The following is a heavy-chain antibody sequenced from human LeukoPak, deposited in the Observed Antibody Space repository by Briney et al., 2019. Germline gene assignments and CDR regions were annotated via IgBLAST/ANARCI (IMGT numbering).Heavy chain of an antibody. CDR3: VRDFASGSYYNLFDY. CDR1: GFTFNFFS. J-gene: IGHJ4*02. V-gene: IGHV3-30*04. Sequence: GRSLRLSCAASGFTFNFFSMYWVRQSPGKGLEWVAVISYGATNEYYADSVKGRFTISRDDSKSTLYLQMNSLRTEDTAVYYCVRDFASGSYYNLFDYWGQGTLVTVSS. CDR2: ISYGATNE. D-gene: IGHD3-10*01.